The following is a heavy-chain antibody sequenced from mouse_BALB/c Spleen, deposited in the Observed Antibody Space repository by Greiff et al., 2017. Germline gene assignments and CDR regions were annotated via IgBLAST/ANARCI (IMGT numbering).Heavy chain of an antibody. J-gene: IGHJ1*01. CDR3: ANYVRYFDV. Sequence: VQLQQSGAELVKPGASVKLSCTASGFNIKDTYMHWVKQRPEQGLEWIGRIDPANGNTKYDPKFQGKATITADTSSNTAYLQLSSLTSEDTAVYYCANYVRYFDVWGAGTTVTVSS. CDR2: IDPANGNT. CDR1: GFNIKDTY. D-gene: IGHD2-4*01. V-gene: IGHV14-3*02.